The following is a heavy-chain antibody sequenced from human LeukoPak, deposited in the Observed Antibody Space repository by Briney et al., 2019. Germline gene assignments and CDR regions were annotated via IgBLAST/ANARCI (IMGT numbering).Heavy chain of an antibody. CDR2: IIPIFGTA. CDR3: ARQNYYGSGYYAFDI. Sequence: SVKVSCKASGYTFTSYGISWVRQAPGQGLEWMGGIIPIFGTANYAQKFQGRVTITADKSTSTAYMELSSLRSEDTAVYYCARQNYYGSGYYAFDIWGQGTMVTVSS. V-gene: IGHV1-69*06. CDR1: GYTFTSYG. J-gene: IGHJ3*02. D-gene: IGHD3-10*01.